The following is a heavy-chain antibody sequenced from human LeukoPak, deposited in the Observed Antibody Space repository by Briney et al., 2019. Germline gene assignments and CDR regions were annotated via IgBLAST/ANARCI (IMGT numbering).Heavy chain of an antibody. V-gene: IGHV3-30*04. J-gene: IGHJ3*02. CDR2: ISYDGSNK. D-gene: IGHD6-19*01. CDR3: ASLDSDSSGWYGDDAFDI. Sequence: GGSLRSSCAATEFTFSSYAMHWVRQAPGKGLEWVAVISYDGSNKYYADSVKGRFTISRDNSKNTLYLQMNSLRAEDTAVYYCASLDSDSSGWYGDDAFDIWGQGTMVTVYS. CDR1: EFTFSSYA.